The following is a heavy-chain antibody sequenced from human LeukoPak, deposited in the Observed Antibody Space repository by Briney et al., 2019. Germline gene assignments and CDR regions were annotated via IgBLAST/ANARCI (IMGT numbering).Heavy chain of an antibody. Sequence: SETLSLTCTVSGGSISSSSYYWGWIRQPPGKGLEWIGSIYYSGSTYYNPSLKSRVTISVDTSKNQFSLKLSSVTAADTAVYYCAREGRGHYDFWSGRYYYYMDVWGKGTTVTVSS. D-gene: IGHD3-3*01. CDR3: AREGRGHYDFWSGRYYYYMDV. V-gene: IGHV4-39*07. CDR1: GGSISSSSYY. J-gene: IGHJ6*03. CDR2: IYYSGST.